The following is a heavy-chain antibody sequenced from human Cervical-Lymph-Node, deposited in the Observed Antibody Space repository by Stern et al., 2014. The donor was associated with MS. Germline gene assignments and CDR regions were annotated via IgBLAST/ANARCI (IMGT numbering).Heavy chain of an antibody. V-gene: IGHV1-69*01. CDR1: GATLINFA. D-gene: IGHD1-14*01. J-gene: IGHJ4*02. CDR2: IIPLFGTV. CDR3: ARDNDENNGTFCGS. Sequence: VQLVESVAEVKTPGSSLKVSCQVSGATLINFAISWLRQAPGQGLEWMGGIIPLFGTVPSSPTFACRLPISADHSPPPSYMHLSSLVSEDSATYYCARDNDENNGTFCGSWGLGTLVIVSS.